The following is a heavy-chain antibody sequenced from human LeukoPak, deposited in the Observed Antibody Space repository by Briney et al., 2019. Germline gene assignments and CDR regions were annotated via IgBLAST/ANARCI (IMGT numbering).Heavy chain of an antibody. CDR2: ISAYNGNT. CDR1: GYTFTSYG. V-gene: IGHV1-18*01. Sequence: ASVKVSCKASGYTFTSYGISWVRQAPGQGLEWMGWISAYNGNTNYAQKLQGRVTMTTDTSTSTAYMELRSLRSDDTAVYYCARDKRPYYYGSGTYPPGDYWGQGTLVTVSS. J-gene: IGHJ4*02. CDR3: ARDKRPYYYGSGTYPPGDY. D-gene: IGHD3-10*01.